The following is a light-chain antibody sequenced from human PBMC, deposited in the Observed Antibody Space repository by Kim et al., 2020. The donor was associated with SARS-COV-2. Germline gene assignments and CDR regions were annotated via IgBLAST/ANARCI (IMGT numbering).Light chain of an antibody. CDR3: QQYGIAPPYT. V-gene: IGKV3-20*01. CDR1: QSVGSRC. CDR2: SVA. J-gene: IGKJ2*01. Sequence: SPGEDAPLPCRSSQSVGSRCLAWYQQKPGQDPRRLIYSVANRATGIPDRFSGSRAGTDFTLTISRLEPQDFAVYYCQQYGIAPPYTFGQGTKLEI.